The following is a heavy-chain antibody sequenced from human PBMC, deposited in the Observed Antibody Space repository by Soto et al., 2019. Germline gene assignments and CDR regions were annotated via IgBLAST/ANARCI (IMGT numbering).Heavy chain of an antibody. Sequence: EVQLVESGGGLVQPGGSLRLSCAASGFTFSSYWMSWVRQAPGKGLEWVANIKKNGSEKYYVDSVKGRFTISRDNAKNSLYLQMNSLRDEDTAVYYCARAASSTGIDYWGQGTLVTVSS. CDR1: GFTFSSYW. CDR3: ARAASSTGIDY. J-gene: IGHJ4*02. D-gene: IGHD2-2*01. CDR2: IKKNGSEK. V-gene: IGHV3-7*01.